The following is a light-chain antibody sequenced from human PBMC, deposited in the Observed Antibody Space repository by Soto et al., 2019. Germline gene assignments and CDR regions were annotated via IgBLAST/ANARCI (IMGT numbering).Light chain of an antibody. CDR1: QSVSSSY. J-gene: IGKJ1*01. CDR2: GAS. V-gene: IGKV3D-7*01. Sequence: PGARVTLSCRASQSVSSSYLTWYQQKPGQAPRLLIYGASTRATGIPARFSGSGSGTDFTLTISSLQPEDFAVYYCQQDYNLPWTFGQGTK. CDR3: QQDYNLPWT.